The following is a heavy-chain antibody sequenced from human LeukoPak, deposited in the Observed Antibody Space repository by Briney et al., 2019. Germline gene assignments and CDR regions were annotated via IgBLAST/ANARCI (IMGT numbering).Heavy chain of an antibody. CDR2: IIPILDVA. V-gene: IGHV1-69*04. J-gene: IGHJ3*02. Sequence: SVKVSCKANGDNFNRYVITWVRQAPGQGLEWMGRIIPILDVANFAQKFQGRVSITADKSTNTAHMELTSLRSEDTAVYYCTREGVYSPDPSSYHRDAFDIWGQGTVVTVPS. CDR1: GDNFNRYV. CDR3: TREGVYSPDPSSYHRDAFDI. D-gene: IGHD3-16*02.